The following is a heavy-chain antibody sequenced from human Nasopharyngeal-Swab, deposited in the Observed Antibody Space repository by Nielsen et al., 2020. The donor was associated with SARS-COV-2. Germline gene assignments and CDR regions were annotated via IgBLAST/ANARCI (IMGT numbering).Heavy chain of an antibody. CDR3: AKGTGATYRAIDY. CDR2: ISRTSST. V-gene: IGHV3-23*01. CDR1: GFTFGGYA. J-gene: IGHJ4*02. D-gene: IGHD1-26*01. Sequence: GESLKISCAASGFTFGGYAMNWVRQAPGKGLERVSAISRTSSTYYADSVRGRFTVSRDNSKNTLYLQMNSLRVEDTAVYYCAKGTGATYRAIDYWGQGTLVTASS.